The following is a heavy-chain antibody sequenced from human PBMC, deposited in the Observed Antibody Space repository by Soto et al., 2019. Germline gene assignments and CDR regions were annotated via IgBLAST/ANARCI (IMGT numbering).Heavy chain of an antibody. CDR2: IHGSSATT. CDR1: GFTFSDYA. CDR3: ARDRRPSIYSGLAV. D-gene: IGHD2-2*01. V-gene: IGHV3-23*01. Sequence: GGSLRLSCAASGFTFSDYAMSWVRQAPGKGLEWVSAIHGSSATTNYADSVKGRFTISRDNSKNTLFLHMNGLRAEDTAVYYCARDRRPSIYSGLAVWGQGTTVTVSS. J-gene: IGHJ6*02.